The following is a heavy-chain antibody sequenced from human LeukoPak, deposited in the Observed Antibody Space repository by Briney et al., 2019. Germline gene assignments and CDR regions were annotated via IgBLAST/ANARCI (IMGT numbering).Heavy chain of an antibody. CDR1: GGSISSSSYY. CDR2: IYYSGST. CDR3: ATRRGGGDQAPLY. Sequence: SSETLSLTCTVSGGSISSSSYYWGWIRQPPGKGLEWIGSIYYSGSTYYNPSLKSRVTISVDTSRNQFSLKLSSVTAADTAVYYCATRRGGGDQAPLYWGQGTLVTVSS. V-gene: IGHV4-39*07. D-gene: IGHD2-21*02. J-gene: IGHJ4*02.